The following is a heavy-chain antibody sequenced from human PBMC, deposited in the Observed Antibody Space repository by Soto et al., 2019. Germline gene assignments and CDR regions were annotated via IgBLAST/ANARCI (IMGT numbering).Heavy chain of an antibody. CDR3: ARVVSSGSYFTLEYYYGMDV. D-gene: IGHD3-10*01. Sequence: TLSLTCAVYGGSFSGYYWSWIRQPPGKGLEWIGEINHSGSTNYNPSLKSRVTISVDTSKNQFSLKLSSVTAADAAVYYCARVVSSGSYFTLEYYYGMDVWGQGTTVTVSS. CDR1: GGSFSGYY. J-gene: IGHJ6*02. V-gene: IGHV4-34*01. CDR2: INHSGST.